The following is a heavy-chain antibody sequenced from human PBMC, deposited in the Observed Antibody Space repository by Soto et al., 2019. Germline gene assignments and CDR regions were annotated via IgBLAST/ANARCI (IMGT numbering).Heavy chain of an antibody. Sequence: SETLSLTCTVSGGSISSYYWSWIRQPPGKGLEWIGYIYYSGSTNYNPSLRSRVTISVDTSKNQFSLKLSSVTAADTAVYYCARVGITMVRGVIITKAGAFDIWGQGTMVTVSS. V-gene: IGHV4-59*01. D-gene: IGHD3-10*01. CDR2: IYYSGST. CDR3: ARVGITMVRGVIITKAGAFDI. J-gene: IGHJ3*02. CDR1: GGSISSYY.